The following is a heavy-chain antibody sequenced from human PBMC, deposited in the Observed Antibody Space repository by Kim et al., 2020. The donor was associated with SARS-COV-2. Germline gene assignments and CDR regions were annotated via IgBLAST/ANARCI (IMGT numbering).Heavy chain of an antibody. CDR3: ARDKGYSSSWRTGGFDY. D-gene: IGHD6-13*01. CDR2: ISAYNGNT. V-gene: IGHV1-18*01. CDR1: GYTFTSYG. Sequence: ASVKVSFKASGYTFTSYGISWVRQAPGQGLEWMGWISAYNGNTNYAQKLQGRVTMTTDTSTSTAYMELRSLRSDDTAVYYCARDKGYSSSWRTGGFDYWGQVTLVTVSS. J-gene: IGHJ4*02.